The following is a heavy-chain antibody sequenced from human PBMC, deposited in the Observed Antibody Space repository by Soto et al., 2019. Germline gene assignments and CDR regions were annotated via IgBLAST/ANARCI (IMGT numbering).Heavy chain of an antibody. CDR3: ASARHIGP. D-gene: IGHD2-21*01. CDR1: GFTFTTYG. Sequence: GGSLRLSCAASGFTFTTYGMNWVRQAPGKGLEWVAVISYDGSNKLYADSVRGRFAISRDNSKNTLYLQMDSLRPEDTAVYYCASARHIGPWGQGTLVTVSS. J-gene: IGHJ5*02. V-gene: IGHV3-30*03. CDR2: ISYDGSNK.